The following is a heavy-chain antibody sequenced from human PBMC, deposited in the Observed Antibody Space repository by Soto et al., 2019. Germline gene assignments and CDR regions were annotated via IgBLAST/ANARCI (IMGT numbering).Heavy chain of an antibody. CDR1: GFTFLNYA. CDR2: ISGNGAST. CDR3: AKDYGSSRYFFDY. J-gene: IGHJ4*02. V-gene: IGHV3-23*01. Sequence: GGSLRPSCAAPGFTFLNYAMTWVRQAPGEGLEWVSNISGNGASTHYADSVKGRFDISRDNSKNTLYLQMNSLRADDTAVYYCAKDYGSSRYFFDYWGQGALVTVSS. D-gene: IGHD6-19*01.